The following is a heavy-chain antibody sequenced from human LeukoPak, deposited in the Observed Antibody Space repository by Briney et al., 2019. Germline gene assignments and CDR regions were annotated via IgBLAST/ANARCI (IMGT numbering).Heavy chain of an antibody. CDR1: GGTFSSYA. Sequence: SVTVSCKASGGTFSSYAISWVRQAPGQGLEWMGGIIPIFGTANYAQKFQGRVTITADETACTAYMELSSLSSVAATESAESREASITVTEYYFDYWGQGTLVTVSS. J-gene: IGHJ4*02. D-gene: IGHD4-17*01. CDR2: IIPIFGTA. CDR3: SREASITVTEYYFDY. V-gene: IGHV1-69*13.